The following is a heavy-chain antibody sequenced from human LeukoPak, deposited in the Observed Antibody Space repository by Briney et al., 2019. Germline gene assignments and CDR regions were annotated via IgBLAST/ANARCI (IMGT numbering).Heavy chain of an antibody. CDR2: ISGSGGST. Sequence: GGSLRLSCAASGFSFSDYWMGWVRQAPGKGLEWVSAISGSGGSTYYADSVKGRFTISRDNSKNTLYLQMNSLRAEDTAVYYCAKGVVVTAIDFDYWGQGTLVTVSS. CDR1: GFSFSDYW. CDR3: AKGVVVTAIDFDY. D-gene: IGHD2-21*02. J-gene: IGHJ4*02. V-gene: IGHV3-23*01.